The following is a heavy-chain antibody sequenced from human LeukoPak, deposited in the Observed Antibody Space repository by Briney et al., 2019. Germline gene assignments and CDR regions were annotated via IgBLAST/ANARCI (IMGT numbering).Heavy chain of an antibody. V-gene: IGHV3-21*01. CDR3: ARDLYGAYCGGDCSYAEYFQH. D-gene: IGHD2-21*02. Sequence: KAGGSLRLSCAASGFTFSSYWMSWVRQAPGKGLEWVSSISSSSSYIYYADSVKGRFTISRDNAKNSLYLQMNSLRAEDTAVYYCARDLYGAYCGGDCSYAEYFQHWGQGTLVTVSS. J-gene: IGHJ1*01. CDR1: GFTFSSYW. CDR2: ISSSSSYI.